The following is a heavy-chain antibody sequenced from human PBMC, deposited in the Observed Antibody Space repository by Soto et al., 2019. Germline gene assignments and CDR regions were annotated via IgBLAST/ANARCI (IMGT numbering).Heavy chain of an antibody. D-gene: IGHD3-10*01. Sequence: SETLSFTCTVSGVSISSSSYYWGWIRQPPGKGLEWIGSIYYSGSTYYNPSLKSRVTISVDTSKNQFSLKLSSVTAADTAVYYCARCYYGSGSYYYYYYYGMDVWGQGTTVTVSS. V-gene: IGHV4-39*01. J-gene: IGHJ6*02. CDR3: ARCYYGSGSYYYYYYYGMDV. CDR1: GVSISSSSYY. CDR2: IYYSGST.